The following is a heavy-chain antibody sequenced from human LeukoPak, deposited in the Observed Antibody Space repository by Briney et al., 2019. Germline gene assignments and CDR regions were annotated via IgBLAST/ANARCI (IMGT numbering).Heavy chain of an antibody. CDR2: ISSSSSTI. V-gene: IGHV3-48*01. Sequence: GGSLRLSCAASGFTFSSYSMNWVRQAPGKGLEWVSYISSSSSTIYYADSVKGRFTISRDNAKNSLYLQMNSLRAEDTAVYYCARAGWSSRGYWGQGTLGTVSS. J-gene: IGHJ4*02. D-gene: IGHD6-13*01. CDR3: ARAGWSSRGY. CDR1: GFTFSSYS.